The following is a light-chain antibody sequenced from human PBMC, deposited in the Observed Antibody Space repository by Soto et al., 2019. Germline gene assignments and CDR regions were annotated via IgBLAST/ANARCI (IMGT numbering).Light chain of an antibody. CDR1: SSDVGGYDY. J-gene: IGLJ2*01. Sequence: QSALTQSASVSGSPGQSITIPCTGTSSDVGGYDYVSWYQQHPGKVPKLVIYEVIKRPSGVSHRFSGSKSGNTASLTISGLQTEDEADYYCSSYTTSSALVFDGGTKVTVL. CDR3: SSYTTSSALV. CDR2: EVI. V-gene: IGLV2-14*01.